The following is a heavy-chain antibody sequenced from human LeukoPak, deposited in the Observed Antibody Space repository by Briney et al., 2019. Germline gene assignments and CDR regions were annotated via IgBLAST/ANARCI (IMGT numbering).Heavy chain of an antibody. CDR2: INHSGST. J-gene: IGHJ6*03. CDR3: ARRFPIVVVPAAKGAYYYYMDV. CDR1: GGSFSGYY. Sequence: SETLSLTCAVYGGSFSGYYWSWIRQPPGKGLEWIGEINHSGSTNYNPSLKSRVTISVDTSKNQFSLKLSSVTAADTAVYYCARRFPIVVVPAAKGAYYYYMDVWGKGTTVTVSS. D-gene: IGHD2-2*01. V-gene: IGHV4-34*01.